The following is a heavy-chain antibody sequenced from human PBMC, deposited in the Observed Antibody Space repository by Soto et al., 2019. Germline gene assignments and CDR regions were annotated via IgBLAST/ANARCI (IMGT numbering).Heavy chain of an antibody. V-gene: IGHV3-33*01. Sequence: QVQLVESGGGVVQPGRSLRLSCAVSGFTYSSYGMHWVGQAPGKGLEWVAVIWYDGSNKYYADSVKGRFMISRDDSKNTLSLQMNSLRAEDTAVYYCARDSAWLFDSWGQGTLVTVSS. CDR2: IWYDGSNK. CDR1: GFTYSSYG. D-gene: IGHD5-12*01. CDR3: ARDSAWLFDS. J-gene: IGHJ4*02.